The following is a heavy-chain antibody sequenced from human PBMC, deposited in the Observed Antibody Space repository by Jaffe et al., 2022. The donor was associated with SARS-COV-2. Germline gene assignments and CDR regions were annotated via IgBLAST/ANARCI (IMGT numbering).Heavy chain of an antibody. Sequence: QVQLVQSGAEVKKPGASVKVSCKASGYTFSDYAIHWVRQAPGQGLECMGWINVGNGDTIYSQDFQGRVTITRDTSATTAYMELNSLRSEDTAVYYCARGSDTRGYNNWFDPWGQGTLVTVSS. V-gene: IGHV1-3*01. D-gene: IGHD3-22*01. J-gene: IGHJ5*02. CDR2: INVGNGDT. CDR1: GYTFSDYA. CDR3: ARGSDTRGYNNWFDP.